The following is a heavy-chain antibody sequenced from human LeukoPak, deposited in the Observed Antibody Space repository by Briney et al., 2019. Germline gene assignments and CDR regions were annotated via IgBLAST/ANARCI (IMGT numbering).Heavy chain of an antibody. D-gene: IGHD4-17*01. Sequence: SETLFLTCTVSGYSISSGYYWGWIRQPPGKGLEWIGTIYHTGTTYYNPSLKSRVTISVDTSKNQFSLKLSSVTAADTAVYYCARVGTVTTEIDYWGQGTLVTVSS. CDR3: ARVGTVTTEIDY. J-gene: IGHJ4*02. V-gene: IGHV4-38-2*02. CDR1: GYSISSGYY. CDR2: IYHTGTT.